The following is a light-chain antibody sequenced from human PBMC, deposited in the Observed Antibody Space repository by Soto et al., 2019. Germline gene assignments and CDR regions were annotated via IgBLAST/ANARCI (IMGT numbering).Light chain of an antibody. Sequence: DIQMTQSPSTLSASEGDRVTITCRASQSINNRLAWYQQEPGKAPKLLISKASNLKSGVPSRFSGTGSGTEFTLTISSLQPDDFASYYCQQYDSYPFTFGGGTKVEI. V-gene: IGKV1-5*03. CDR3: QQYDSYPFT. CDR2: KAS. CDR1: QSINNR. J-gene: IGKJ4*01.